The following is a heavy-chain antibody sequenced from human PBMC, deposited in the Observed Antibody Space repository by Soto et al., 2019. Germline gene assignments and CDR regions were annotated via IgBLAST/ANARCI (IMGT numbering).Heavy chain of an antibody. CDR3: TTFYGSNY. CDR1: GFSVNDAW. J-gene: IGHJ4*02. V-gene: IGHV3-15*07. D-gene: IGHD4-17*01. Sequence: EVQLVESGGGLVKPGESLRLACAASGFSVNDAWMNWVRQAPGEGLEWVGRIQSQADGGTTDYAASMKGKFIISRDDSQNSLFLQINSLETEDTGIYFCTTFYGSNYWGPGTLVTVSS. CDR2: IQSQADGGTT.